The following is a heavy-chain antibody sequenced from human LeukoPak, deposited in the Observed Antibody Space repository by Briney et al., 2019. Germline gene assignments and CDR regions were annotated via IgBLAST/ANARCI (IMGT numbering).Heavy chain of an antibody. Sequence: PGGSLRLSCAASGFTFSSSSMNWVRQAPGKGLEWVANIRQDGSEKNYVDSVKGRFTISRDNAKNSLFLQMDSLRAEDTAVYYCAGGAGWLIDYWGQGTLVTVSS. CDR1: GFTFSSSS. CDR2: IRQDGSEK. J-gene: IGHJ4*02. D-gene: IGHD3-16*01. CDR3: AGGAGWLIDY. V-gene: IGHV3-7*03.